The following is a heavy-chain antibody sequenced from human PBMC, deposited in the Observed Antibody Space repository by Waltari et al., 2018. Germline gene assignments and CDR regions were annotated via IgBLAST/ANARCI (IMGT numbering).Heavy chain of an antibody. Sequence: QVQLVESGGGVVQPGGSLRLSCAASGFTFSSYGMHWVRQAPGKGLEWVAFIRYDGSNKCYADSVKGRFTISRDNSKNTLYLQMNSLRAEDAAVYYCAKDPYDYWGQGTLVTVSS. J-gene: IGHJ4*02. V-gene: IGHV3-30*02. CDR2: IRYDGSNK. CDR3: AKDPYDY. CDR1: GFTFSSYG.